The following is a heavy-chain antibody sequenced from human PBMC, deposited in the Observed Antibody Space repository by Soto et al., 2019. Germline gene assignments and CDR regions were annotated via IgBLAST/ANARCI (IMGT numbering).Heavy chain of an antibody. CDR1: GFTFSSDW. CDR2: IKQDGSEK. CDR3: ARCIRQYYYDSSGYSDEYYFDY. Sequence: GGSLRLSCAASGFTFSSDWMSWVRQAQGKGLEWVANIKQDGSEKYYVDSVKGRFTISRDNAKNSLYLQMNSLRAEDTAVYYCARCIRQYYYDSSGYSDEYYFDYWGQGTLVTVSS. D-gene: IGHD3-22*01. J-gene: IGHJ4*02. V-gene: IGHV3-7*03.